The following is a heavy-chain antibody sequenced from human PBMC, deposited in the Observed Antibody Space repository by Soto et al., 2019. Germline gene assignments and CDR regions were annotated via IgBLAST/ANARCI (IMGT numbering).Heavy chain of an antibody. CDR2: INSDGSST. V-gene: IGHV3-74*01. Sequence: GGSLRLSCAASGFTFSSYWMHWVRQAPGKGLVWVSRINSDGSSTSYADSVKGRFTISRDNAKNTLYLQMNSLRAEDTAVYYCSRDLNDYVWGSYVYYGMDVWGQGTTVTVSS. D-gene: IGHD3-16*01. CDR1: GFTFSSYW. CDR3: SRDLNDYVWGSYVYYGMDV. J-gene: IGHJ6*02.